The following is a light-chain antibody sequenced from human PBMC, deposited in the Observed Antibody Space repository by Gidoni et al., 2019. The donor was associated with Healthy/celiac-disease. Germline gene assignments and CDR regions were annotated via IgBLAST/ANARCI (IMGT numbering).Light chain of an antibody. CDR1: QSVSSY. J-gene: IGKJ2*01. V-gene: IGKV3-11*01. CDR3: QPRSKWPPLYP. Sequence: EIVLTQSPATLSLSPGERATLSCRASQSVSSYLAWYQQKPGQAPRLLIYDASNRAPGIPARFSGSGSGTDFTLTISSLEPEDFAVYYWQPRSKWPPLYPFGQGTKLEIK. CDR2: DAS.